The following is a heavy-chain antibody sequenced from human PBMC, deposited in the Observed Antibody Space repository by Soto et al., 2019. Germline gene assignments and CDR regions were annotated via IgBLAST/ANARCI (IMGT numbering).Heavy chain of an antibody. CDR1: GFTFDDYA. Sequence: PGGSLRLSCAASGFTFDDYAMHWVRQAPGKGLEWVSGISWNSGSIGYADSVKGRFTISRDNAKNALYLQMNNLRAEDTALYYCAKSKAVPGSSPGMDVWGQGTTVTVSS. J-gene: IGHJ6*02. CDR2: ISWNSGSI. CDR3: AKSKAVPGSSPGMDV. V-gene: IGHV3-9*01. D-gene: IGHD3-10*01.